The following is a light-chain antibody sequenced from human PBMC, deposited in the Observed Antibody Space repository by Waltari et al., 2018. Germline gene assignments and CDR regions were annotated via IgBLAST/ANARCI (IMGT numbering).Light chain of an antibody. J-gene: IGLJ3*02. V-gene: IGLV1-47*01. Sequence: QSVLTQPPSASGTPGPRVTISCSGRSSNIGSNYVDWFHHLPGTAPKLLIYRNNQRPSGVPGRFSGSKSDTSASLAISGLRSEDEADYYCAAWDASLSAWLFGGGTKVTVL. CDR2: RNN. CDR3: AAWDASLSAWL. CDR1: SSNIGSNY.